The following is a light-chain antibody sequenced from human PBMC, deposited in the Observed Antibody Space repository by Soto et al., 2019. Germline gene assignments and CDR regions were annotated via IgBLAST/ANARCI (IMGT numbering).Light chain of an antibody. CDR1: QSVSSY. Sequence: EIVLTQSPATLSLSPGERATLSCRASQSVSSYLAWYQQKPGQATRILIYDASNRATGIPARFSGSGSGTDFTLTISSLEPEDFAVYYCQQRSNWPPITFGQGTRLEIK. J-gene: IGKJ5*01. CDR3: QQRSNWPPIT. V-gene: IGKV3-11*01. CDR2: DAS.